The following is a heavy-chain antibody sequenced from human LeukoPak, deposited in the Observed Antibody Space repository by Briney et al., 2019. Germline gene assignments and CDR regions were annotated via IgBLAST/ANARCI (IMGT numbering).Heavy chain of an antibody. D-gene: IGHD5-12*01. CDR2: IYYSGST. CDR3: ARADSGYGEADS. J-gene: IGHJ4*02. CDR1: GVSISSADYS. V-gene: IGHV4-30-4*01. Sequence: PSQTLSLTCTVSGVSISSADYSWSWIRQPPGMGLQWIGYIYYSGSTYYNPSLKSRVTISIDTSKNRFSLKLSSVTVADTAVYFCARADSGYGEADSWGQRTLVTVSS.